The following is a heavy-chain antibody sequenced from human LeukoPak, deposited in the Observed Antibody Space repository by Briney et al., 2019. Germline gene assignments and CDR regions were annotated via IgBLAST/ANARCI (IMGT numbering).Heavy chain of an antibody. CDR2: ISSSGSTI. V-gene: IGHV3-48*03. CDR3: ARESGYCSSTSCSNWFDP. J-gene: IGHJ5*02. CDR1: GFTFSIYE. D-gene: IGHD2-2*01. Sequence: PGGSLRLSCAASGFTFSIYEMNWVRQAPGKGLEWVSYISSSGSTIYYADSVKGRFTISRDNAKTSLYLQMNSLRAEDTAVYYCARESGYCSSTSCSNWFDPWGQGTLVTVSS.